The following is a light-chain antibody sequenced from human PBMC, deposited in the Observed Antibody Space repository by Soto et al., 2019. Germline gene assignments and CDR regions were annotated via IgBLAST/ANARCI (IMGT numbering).Light chain of an antibody. Sequence: DIQMTQSPSSLSASVGDRVTITCRASQGISNYLAWYQQRPGQVPKLLIYGAFTLQSGVPSRFSGSGSGTDFTLNNSNLQPEDVATYYCQKYNSAPYAFGQGTKLEIK. CDR3: QKYNSAPYA. V-gene: IGKV1-27*01. CDR1: QGISNY. CDR2: GAF. J-gene: IGKJ2*01.